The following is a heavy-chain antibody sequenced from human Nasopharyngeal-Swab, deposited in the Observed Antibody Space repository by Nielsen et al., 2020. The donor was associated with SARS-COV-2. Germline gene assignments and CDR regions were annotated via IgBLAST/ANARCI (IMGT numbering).Heavy chain of an antibody. Sequence: SETLSLTCTVSGYSISSGYYWGWIRQPPGKGLEWIGSIYHSGSTYYNPSLKSRVTISVDKSKNQFSLKLSSVTAADTAVYYCARRTYYDFWSGSYGLSLFDYWGQGTLVTVSS. D-gene: IGHD3-3*01. CDR1: GYSISSGYY. CDR2: IYHSGST. CDR3: ARRTYYDFWSGSYGLSLFDY. V-gene: IGHV4-38-2*02. J-gene: IGHJ4*02.